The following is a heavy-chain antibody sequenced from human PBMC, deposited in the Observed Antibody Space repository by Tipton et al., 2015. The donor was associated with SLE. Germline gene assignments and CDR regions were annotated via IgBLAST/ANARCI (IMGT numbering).Heavy chain of an antibody. Sequence: TLSLTCAVYGGSFSGYYWSWIRQPPGKGLEWIGEINHSGSTNYNPSLKSRVTISVDTSKNQFSLKLSSVTAADTAVYYCARESYDILTGYPFDYWGQGTLVTVSS. D-gene: IGHD3-9*01. J-gene: IGHJ4*02. CDR2: INHSGST. CDR1: GGSFSGYY. CDR3: ARESYDILTGYPFDY. V-gene: IGHV4-34*01.